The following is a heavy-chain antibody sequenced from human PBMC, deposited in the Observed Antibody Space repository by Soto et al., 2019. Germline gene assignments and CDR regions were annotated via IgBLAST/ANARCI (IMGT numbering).Heavy chain of an antibody. Sequence: EVQLVESGGGLVKPGGSLRLSCAASGFTFSNAWMNWVRQAPGKGLEWVGRIKSKPDGGTTDYAALVKGRFTISRDDSKNTLYLQMNSLKTEDTAVYYCTTVSRYYYGSGSLVDYCGQGTLVTVSS. CDR1: GFTFSNAW. V-gene: IGHV3-15*07. J-gene: IGHJ4*02. CDR2: IKSKPDGGTT. CDR3: TTVSRYYYGSGSLVDY. D-gene: IGHD3-10*01.